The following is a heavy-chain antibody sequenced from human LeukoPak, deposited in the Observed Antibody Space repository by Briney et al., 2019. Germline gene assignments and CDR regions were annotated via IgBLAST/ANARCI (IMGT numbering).Heavy chain of an antibody. V-gene: IGHV4-59*08. CDR2: IHYSGST. CDR3: ASMYCGSTSCYFGWFDP. CDR1: GGSISGYY. Sequence: SETLSLTCTVSGGSISGYYLNWIRQPPGKGLEWIGYIHYSGSTNYNPSLKSRVTISVDTSKNQFSLKLSSVTAADTAVYYCASMYCGSTSCYFGWFDPWGQGTLVTVSS. D-gene: IGHD2-2*01. J-gene: IGHJ5*02.